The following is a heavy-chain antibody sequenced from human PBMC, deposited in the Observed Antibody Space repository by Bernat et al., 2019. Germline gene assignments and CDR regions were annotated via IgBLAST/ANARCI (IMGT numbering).Heavy chain of an antibody. V-gene: IGHV3-11*05. CDR2: ISSSSSYT. J-gene: IGHJ3*02. D-gene: IGHD6-13*01. CDR1: GFTFSDYY. CDR3: AREGSWIAAAANDAFDI. Sequence: QVQLVESGGGLVKPGGSLRLSCAASGFTFSDYYMSWIRQAPGKGPEWVSYISSSSSYTNYADSVKGRFTISRDNAKNSLYLQMNSLRAEDTAVYYCAREGSWIAAAANDAFDIWGQGTMVTVSS.